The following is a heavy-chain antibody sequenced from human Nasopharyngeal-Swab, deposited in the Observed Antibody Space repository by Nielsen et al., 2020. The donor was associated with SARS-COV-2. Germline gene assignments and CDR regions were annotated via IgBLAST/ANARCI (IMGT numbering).Heavy chain of an antibody. CDR3: SSEGILTDYIHYF. CDR2: VRSKANNYAT. Sequence: GESLKISCAASGFAFSDSAMHWVRQASGKGLEWLGRVRSKANNYATSYAASVKGRFTISRDDSKNTAYLQMNSLITEDTAVYYCSSEGILTDYIHYFWGQGTTVTVSS. V-gene: IGHV3-73*01. CDR1: GFAFSDSA. J-gene: IGHJ6*02. D-gene: IGHD3-9*01.